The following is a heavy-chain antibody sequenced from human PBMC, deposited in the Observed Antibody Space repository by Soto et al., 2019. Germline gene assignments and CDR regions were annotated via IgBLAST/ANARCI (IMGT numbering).Heavy chain of an antibody. CDR3: ARTLGSSTLDY. Sequence: SGATLGNPTQSLTLTCTFSGFSLSTSGKCVSWIRQPPGKALEWLARIDWDDDEYYSTSLKTRLTISKDTSKNLVVLTMTNMDPTDTATYYCARTLGSSTLDYWGQGTLVTIS. CDR1: GFSLSTSGKC. CDR2: IDWDDDE. V-gene: IGHV2-70*11. J-gene: IGHJ4*02. D-gene: IGHD6-13*01.